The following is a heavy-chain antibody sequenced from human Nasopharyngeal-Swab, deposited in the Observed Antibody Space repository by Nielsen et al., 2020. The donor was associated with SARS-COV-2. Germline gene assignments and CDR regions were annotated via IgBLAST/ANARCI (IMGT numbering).Heavy chain of an antibody. CDR1: GYTFTSYY. CDR2: INPSGGST. J-gene: IGHJ4*02. D-gene: IGHD2-8*01. V-gene: IGHV1-46*01. Sequence: ASVKVSCKASGYTFTSYYMHWVRRAPGQGLEWMGIINPSGGSTSYAQKFQGRVTMTRDTSTSTVYMELSSLRPEDTAVYYCARVSRGLMVYAMGDLDYWGQGTLVTVSS. CDR3: ARVSRGLMVYAMGDLDY.